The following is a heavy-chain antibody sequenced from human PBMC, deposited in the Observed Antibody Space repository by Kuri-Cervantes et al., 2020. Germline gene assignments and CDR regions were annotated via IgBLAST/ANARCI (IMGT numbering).Heavy chain of an antibody. J-gene: IGHJ2*01. D-gene: IGHD5-24*01. CDR1: GFTFSSYA. CDR3: AGGEMATIMDWYFDL. CDR2: ISGSGGST. Sequence: GGSLRLSCAASGFTFSSYAMSWVRQAPGKGLEWVSAISGSGGSTYYADSVKGRFTISRDNSKNTLYLQMNSLRAEDTAMYYCAGGEMATIMDWYFDLWGRGTLVTVSS. V-gene: IGHV3-23*01.